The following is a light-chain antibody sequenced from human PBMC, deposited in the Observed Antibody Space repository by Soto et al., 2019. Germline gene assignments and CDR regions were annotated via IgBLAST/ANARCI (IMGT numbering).Light chain of an antibody. V-gene: IGKV3-15*01. CDR2: AAS. J-gene: IGKJ5*01. CDR1: QSISGN. Sequence: ELMMTQSPATLSVSPGERATLSCRASQSISGNIAWYQQKPGQAPRLLIYAASIRASGIPARFSGTGFGRESTLSISSLQPADSSVYYCQQYNSWTLISFGQGTRLEIK. CDR3: QQYNSWTLIS.